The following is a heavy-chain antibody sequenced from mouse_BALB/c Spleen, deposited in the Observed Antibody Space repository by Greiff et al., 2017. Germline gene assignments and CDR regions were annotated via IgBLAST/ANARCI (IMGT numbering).Heavy chain of an antibody. CDR2: IYPGDGDT. J-gene: IGHJ4*01. CDR3: ARLRGNYGDYYAMDY. CDR1: GYAFSSYW. Sequence: QVQLQQSGAELVRPGSSVKISCKASGYAFSSYWMNWVKQRPGQGLEWIGQIYPGDGDTNYNGQFKGKATLTADKSSSTAYMQLSSLTSEDSAVYFCARLRGNYGDYYAMDYWGQGTSVTVSS. V-gene: IGHV1-80*01. D-gene: IGHD2-1*01.